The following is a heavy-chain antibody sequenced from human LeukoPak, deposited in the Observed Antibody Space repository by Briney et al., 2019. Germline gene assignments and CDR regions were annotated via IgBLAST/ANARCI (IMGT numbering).Heavy chain of an antibody. CDR3: AKDGGDYGDYYDY. CDR1: GFTFSSYG. V-gene: IGHV3-30*02. Sequence: GGSLRLSCAASGFTFSSYGMHWVRQAPGKGLEWVAFILYDGSNKYYADSVKGRFTISRDNSKNTLYLQMNSLRAEDTAVYYCAKDGGDYGDYYDYWGQGTLVTVSS. J-gene: IGHJ4*02. D-gene: IGHD4-17*01. CDR2: ILYDGSNK.